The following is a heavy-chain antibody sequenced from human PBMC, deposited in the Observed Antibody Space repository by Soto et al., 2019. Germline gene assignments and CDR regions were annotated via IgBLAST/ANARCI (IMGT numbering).Heavy chain of an antibody. D-gene: IGHD3-16*01. CDR1: GDSVRNQY. Sequence: QVQMQESGPGLVKPSETLSLTCTVSGDSVRNQYWSWIRRPPGRGLEWIGYIYRSGSTKYNPSLKRPLTTSVDTSKNQCSLKLSSVTAADTAVDYCARTLDYGHMDVWGKGTTVTVSS. V-gene: IGHV4-4*09. CDR2: IYRSGST. J-gene: IGHJ6*03. CDR3: ARTLDYGHMDV.